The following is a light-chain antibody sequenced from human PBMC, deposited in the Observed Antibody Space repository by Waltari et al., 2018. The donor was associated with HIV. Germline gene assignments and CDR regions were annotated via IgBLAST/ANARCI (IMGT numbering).Light chain of an antibody. V-gene: IGLV8-61*01. CDR1: SGSVSPCYY. CDR2: STN. CDR3: VLYMGSGISV. Sequence: QTVVTQEPSFSVSPGGTVTLTCGLSSGSVSPCYYPSWYQQTPGQAPRTLIYSTNTRSSGVPDRFSGSILGNKAALTITGAQADDESDYYCVLYMGSGISVFGGGTKLTVL. J-gene: IGLJ3*02.